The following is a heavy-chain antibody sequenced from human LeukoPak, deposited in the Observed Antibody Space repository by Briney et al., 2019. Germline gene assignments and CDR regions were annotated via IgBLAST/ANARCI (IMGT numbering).Heavy chain of an antibody. J-gene: IGHJ4*02. CDR1: GFIFNNYA. Sequence: GGSLRLSCVGSGFIFNNYAMHWVRQPPGKGLEWVSGISWNSGSIDYADSVKGRFTISRDNAKNSLYLQMNSLRAEDTAIYYCARSIPYGTTWYGRSDYWGQGTLVTVSS. CDR2: ISWNSGSI. V-gene: IGHV3-9*01. D-gene: IGHD6-13*01. CDR3: ARSIPYGTTWYGRSDY.